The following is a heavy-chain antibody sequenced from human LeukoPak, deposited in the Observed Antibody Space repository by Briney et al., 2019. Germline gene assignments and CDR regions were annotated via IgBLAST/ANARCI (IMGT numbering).Heavy chain of an antibody. Sequence: SETLSLTCTVSGGSISNYYWSWIRQPPGKGLEWIGYIYYSGSTNYNSSLKSRLSISVDTSKNQFSLKLSSVTAADTAVYYCARAPSKKTVSGFGELSWLHTPMDVWGKGTTVTVSS. CDR2: IYYSGST. CDR1: GGSISNYY. CDR3: ARAPSKKTVSGFGELSWLHTPMDV. V-gene: IGHV4-59*01. D-gene: IGHD3-10*01. J-gene: IGHJ6*03.